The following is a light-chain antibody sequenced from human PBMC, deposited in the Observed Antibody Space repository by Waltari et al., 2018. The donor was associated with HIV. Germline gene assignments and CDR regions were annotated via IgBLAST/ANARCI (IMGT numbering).Light chain of an antibody. V-gene: IGKV4-1*01. CDR1: QSVLYSSNNKNY. J-gene: IGKJ1*01. CDR2: WAS. Sequence: DIVMTPSPDSLALSLGERATPNCKPSQSVLYSSNNKNYLVWYQQKPGQPPKLLIYWASTRGSGVPDRFSGSGSGTDFTLTISSLLAEDVAVYYCQQYYNSPRTFGQGTKVEIK. CDR3: QQYYNSPRT.